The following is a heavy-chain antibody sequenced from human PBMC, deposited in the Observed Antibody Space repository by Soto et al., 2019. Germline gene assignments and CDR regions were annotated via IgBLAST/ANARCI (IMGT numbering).Heavy chain of an antibody. V-gene: IGHV1-8*01. D-gene: IGHD3-3*01. CDR3: ARGKEYDFWSGPPFYYYYMDV. CDR2: MSLNSGNT. J-gene: IGHJ6*03. Sequence: ASVKVSCKASGYIFTSYDVNWVRQATGQGLEWMGWMSLNSGNTGYAQKFQGRVTMTRNTSISTAYMELSSLRSEDTAVYYCARGKEYDFWSGPPFYYYYMDVWGKGTTVTVSS. CDR1: GYIFTSYD.